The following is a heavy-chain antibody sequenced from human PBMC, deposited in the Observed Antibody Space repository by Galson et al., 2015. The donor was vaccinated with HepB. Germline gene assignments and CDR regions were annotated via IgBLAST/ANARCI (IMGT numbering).Heavy chain of an antibody. CDR1: GYTFTSYG. J-gene: IGHJ5*02. CDR3: ARDDNYCTGGVCPTNWFDP. Sequence: SVKVSCKASGYTFTSYGISWVRQAPGQGLEWMGWSSAYNGNTNYAQKLQGRVTMTTDTSTSTAYMELRSLRSDGTAVYYCARDDNYCTGGVCPTNWFDPWGQGTLVTVSS. D-gene: IGHD2-8*02. V-gene: IGHV1-18*01. CDR2: SSAYNGNT.